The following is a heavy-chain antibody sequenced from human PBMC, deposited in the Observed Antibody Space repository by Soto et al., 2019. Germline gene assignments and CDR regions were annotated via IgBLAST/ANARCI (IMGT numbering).Heavy chain of an antibody. V-gene: IGHV3-23*01. J-gene: IGHJ4*02. CDR3: ARRGSGSYCYF. CDR2: ISGSGGST. Sequence: EVQLLESGGGLVQPGGSLRLSCAASGFTFSSYAMRWVRQAPVKGLEWVSAISGSGGSTYYADSVKGRFTISRDNSKNTLYLQMNRLRAADTAVYYCARRGSGSYCYFWGQGTLVTVSS. D-gene: IGHD1-26*01. CDR1: GFTFSSYA.